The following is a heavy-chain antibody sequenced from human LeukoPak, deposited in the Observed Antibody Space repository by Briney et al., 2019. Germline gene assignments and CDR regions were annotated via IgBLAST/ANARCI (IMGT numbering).Heavy chain of an antibody. D-gene: IGHD4-17*01. CDR3: ARRKTDYGDFDY. J-gene: IGHJ4*02. CDR2: IYSGGGT. Sequence: GGSLRLSCAASGFTVSSNYMTWVRQAPGKGLEWVSVIYSGGGTLYADSVKGRFTISRDNAKNSLFLQMNNLRVDDTAIYYCARRKTDYGDFDYWGQGTPVTVSS. CDR1: GFTVSSNY. V-gene: IGHV3-53*01.